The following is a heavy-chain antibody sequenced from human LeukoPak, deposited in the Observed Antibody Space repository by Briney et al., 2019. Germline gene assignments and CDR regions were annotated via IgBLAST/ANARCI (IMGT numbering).Heavy chain of an antibody. J-gene: IGHJ4*02. Sequence: SLRLWGGSSACTRRDFWMSWVRQAPGRGLERVANIKPEGNEKYHVESVKGRFTISRDNAKNSLFLQMNGLRVEDTAVYYCARGDAFSGDHWGQGTLVTVSS. V-gene: IGHV3-7*04. CDR1: ACTRRDFW. CDR2: IKPEGNEK. CDR3: ARGDAFSGDH.